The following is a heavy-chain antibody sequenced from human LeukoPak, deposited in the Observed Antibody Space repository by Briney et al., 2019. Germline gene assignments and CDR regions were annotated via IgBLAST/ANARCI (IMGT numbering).Heavy chain of an antibody. CDR1: GGTFSSYA. D-gene: IGHD5-24*01. CDR3: AIRRDGYNYLPDF. V-gene: IGHV1-69*05. CDR2: IIPIFGTA. Sequence: AVKVSCKASGGTFSSYAISWVRQAPGQGLEWMGGIIPIFGTANYAQKFEGRVTLTTDESTGTACMELSSLRTEETAAYYCAIRRDGYNYLPDFWGQGTLVTVSS. J-gene: IGHJ4*02.